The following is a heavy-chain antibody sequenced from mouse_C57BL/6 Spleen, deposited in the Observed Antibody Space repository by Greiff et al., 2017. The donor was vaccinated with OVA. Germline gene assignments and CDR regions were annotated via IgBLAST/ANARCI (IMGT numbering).Heavy chain of an antibody. CDR2: IDPETGGT. J-gene: IGHJ4*01. D-gene: IGHD2-3*01. CDR3: TRGDGYYYAMDY. V-gene: IGHV1-15*01. Sequence: QVQLQQSGAELVRPGASVTLSCKASGYTFTDYEMHWVKQTPVHGLEWIGAIDPETGGTAYNQKFKGKAILTADKSSSTAYMELRSLTSEDSAVYYCTRGDGYYYAMDYWGQGTSVTVSS. CDR1: GYTFTDYE.